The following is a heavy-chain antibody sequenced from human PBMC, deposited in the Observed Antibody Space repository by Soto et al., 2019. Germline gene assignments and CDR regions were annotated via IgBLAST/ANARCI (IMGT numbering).Heavy chain of an antibody. D-gene: IGHD2-2*01. J-gene: IGHJ4*02. Sequence: EVQLVESGGGLVQPGRSLRLSCAASGFTFDDYAMHWVRQAPGKGLEWVSGISWNSGSIGYADSVKGRFTISRDNAKNSLYLQMNSLRAEDTALYYCAKGRSLVPAAIFDYCGQGTMVTVSS. CDR2: ISWNSGSI. V-gene: IGHV3-9*01. CDR3: AKGRSLVPAAIFDY. CDR1: GFTFDDYA.